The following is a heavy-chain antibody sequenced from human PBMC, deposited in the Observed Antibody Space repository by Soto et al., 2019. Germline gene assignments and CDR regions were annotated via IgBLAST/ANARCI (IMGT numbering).Heavy chain of an antibody. CDR1: GYNFFDYG. CDR2: VSPKSGNT. J-gene: IGHJ1*01. Sequence: QIQLVQSGAEVKKPGASVKVSCKASGYNFFDYGVSWVRQAPGQGREWMGWVSPKSGNTDYARKVQGRVTMTTDISTSRAYMELRGLISDDTGVYYCARGRTVSSIGPLLVWGQGTLVSVSS. CDR3: ARGRTVSSIGPLLV. D-gene: IGHD1-1*01. V-gene: IGHV1-18*01.